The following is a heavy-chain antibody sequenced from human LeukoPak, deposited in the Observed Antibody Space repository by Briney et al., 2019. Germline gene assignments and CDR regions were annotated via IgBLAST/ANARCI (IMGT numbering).Heavy chain of an antibody. V-gene: IGHV1-46*01. J-gene: IGHJ6*02. Sequence: ASVKVSCKASGYTFTSYYMHWVRQAPGQGLEWMGIINPSGGSTSYAQKFQGRVTITADESTSTAYMELSSLRSEDTAVYYCATSLEADPYCSSTSCYGSYYYYGMDVWGQGTTVTVSS. CDR3: ATSLEADPYCSSTSCYGSYYYYGMDV. D-gene: IGHD2-2*01. CDR2: INPSGGST. CDR1: GYTFTSYY.